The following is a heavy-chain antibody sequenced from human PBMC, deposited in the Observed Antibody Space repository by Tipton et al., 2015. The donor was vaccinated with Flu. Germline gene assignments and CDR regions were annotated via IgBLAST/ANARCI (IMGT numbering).Heavy chain of an antibody. CDR3: VRRDYSNYVSAPKNWFDS. CDR1: GDSMRSDYF. CDR2: VFPSGGG. V-gene: IGHV4-38-2*02. J-gene: IGHJ5*01. Sequence: TLSLTCTVSGDSMRSDYFWGWIRQPPGRGLEWIGNVFPSGGGYFNPSLKSRLAISVDTSKIEFSLKLTSVTAADTAVYFCVRRDYSNYVSAPKNWFDSWGQGTLLTV. D-gene: IGHD4-11*01.